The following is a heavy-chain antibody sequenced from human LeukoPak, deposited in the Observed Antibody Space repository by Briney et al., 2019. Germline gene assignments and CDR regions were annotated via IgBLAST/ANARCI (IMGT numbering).Heavy chain of an antibody. CDR1: GDSVSINSAA. V-gene: IGHV6-1*01. J-gene: IGHJ4*02. Sequence: SPTLSLTCAISGDSVSINSAAWNWIRQSPSRGLEWLGRTYQRSKWYNDYAVSVKSRITINPDISKNQFSLQLNSVTPEDTAVYYCARSSSPYSSGWYFDYWGQGTLVTVSS. CDR2: TYQRSKWYN. CDR3: ARSSSPYSSGWYFDY. D-gene: IGHD6-19*01.